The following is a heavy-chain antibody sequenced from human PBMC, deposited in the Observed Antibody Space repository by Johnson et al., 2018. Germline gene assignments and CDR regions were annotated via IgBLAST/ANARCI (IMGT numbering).Heavy chain of an antibody. D-gene: IGHD6-19*01. CDR3: AKDDSSGWYSYYYYGMDV. Sequence: VQLVESGGGVVQPGRSLRLSCAASGFTFSSYGMHWVRQAPEKGLEWVSSISGGSTYYADSRKGRFTISRDNSKNTLYLQMNSLRAEDTAVYYCAKDDSSGWYSYYYYGMDVWGQGTTVTVSS. J-gene: IGHJ6*02. CDR1: GFTFSSYG. CDR2: ISGGST. V-gene: IGHV3-38-3*01.